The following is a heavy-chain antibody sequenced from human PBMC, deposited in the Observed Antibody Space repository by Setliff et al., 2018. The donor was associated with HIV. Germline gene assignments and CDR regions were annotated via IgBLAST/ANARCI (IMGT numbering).Heavy chain of an antibody. Sequence: SETLSLTCTVSGGSVSSGSYYWSWIRQPAGKGLEWIGRVSSRGDTNYNPSLKSRVTMSVDTSKNQFSLKLSSVTAADTAVYYCARDLGVGYYDSSGYIFFPGLPDYWGQGTLVTVSS. CDR2: VSSRGDT. D-gene: IGHD3-22*01. J-gene: IGHJ4*02. CDR1: GGSVSSGSYY. CDR3: ARDLGVGYYDSSGYIFFPGLPDY. V-gene: IGHV4-61*10.